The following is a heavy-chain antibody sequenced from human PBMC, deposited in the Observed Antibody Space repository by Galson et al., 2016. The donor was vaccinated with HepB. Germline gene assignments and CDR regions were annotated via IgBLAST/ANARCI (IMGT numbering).Heavy chain of an antibody. CDR1: GFPFSVYS. CDR2: ISYDGGNK. Sequence: SLRLSCAGSGFPFSVYSMHWVRQAPGKGLEWLAVISYDGGNKYYADSVKGRFTISKDNSKNMLYLHMNSLRTEDTALYFCARRVDRRRDFDYWGQGTLVTVSS. J-gene: IGHJ4*02. V-gene: IGHV3-30-3*01. CDR3: ARRVDRRRDFDY.